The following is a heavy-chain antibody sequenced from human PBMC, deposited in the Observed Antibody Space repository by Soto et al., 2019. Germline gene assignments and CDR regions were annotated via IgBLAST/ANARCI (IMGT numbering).Heavy chain of an antibody. Sequence: QVQLVQSGAEVRKPGASVKVSCKASGYTFSDYYIHWVRQAPGEGLEWMGWINPNTGRTIYAQKFQGRVTMTRDTSITIAYMELSGLTSHDTAVYYCASSTPSVGLVRSFDYWGQGTLVTVSS. CDR2: INPNTGRT. D-gene: IGHD3-9*01. CDR1: GYTFSDYY. J-gene: IGHJ4*02. CDR3: ASSTPSVGLVRSFDY. V-gene: IGHV1-2*02.